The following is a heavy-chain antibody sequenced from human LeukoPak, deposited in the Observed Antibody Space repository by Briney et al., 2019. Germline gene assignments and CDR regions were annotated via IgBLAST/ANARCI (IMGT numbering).Heavy chain of an antibody. V-gene: IGHV3-21*04. D-gene: IGHD6-19*01. CDR2: ISSSSGYI. Sequence: GGSLRLSCAASGFTFSSYSMNWVRQAPGKGVKWVSSISSSSGYIDYADSVTGRFTISRDNAKNSLYLQMNSLRAEATALYYCARGPESSGWYYDYWGQGTLVTVSS. CDR3: ARGPESSGWYYDY. CDR1: GFTFSSYS. J-gene: IGHJ4*02.